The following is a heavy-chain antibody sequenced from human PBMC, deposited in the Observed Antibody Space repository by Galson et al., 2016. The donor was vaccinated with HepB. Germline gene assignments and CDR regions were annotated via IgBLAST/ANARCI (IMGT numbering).Heavy chain of an antibody. Sequence: SLRLSCAASGFTFSETYMTWIRQAPGKGLEWVSSISRGSGYIYYADSVKGRFTISRANAKNSLYLQMNSLSAEDTAVYYCCVDTAMDYVFDYWGQGTLVTVSS. V-gene: IGHV3-11*06. D-gene: IGHD5-18*01. CDR1: GFTFSETY. J-gene: IGHJ4*02. CDR2: ISRGSGYI. CDR3: CVDTAMDYVFDY.